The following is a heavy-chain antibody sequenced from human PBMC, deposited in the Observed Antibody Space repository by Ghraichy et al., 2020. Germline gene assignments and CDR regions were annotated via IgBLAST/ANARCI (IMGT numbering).Heavy chain of an antibody. CDR1: GFTFSSYS. J-gene: IGHJ4*02. CDR2: ISSSSSYI. D-gene: IGHD3-16*02. V-gene: IGHV3-21*01. Sequence: GGSLRRSCAASGFTFSSYSMNWVRQAPGKGLEWVSSISSSSSYIYYADSVKGRFTISRDNAKNSLYLQMNSLRAEDTAVYYCARGAYDYVWGSYRPAPYWGQGTLVTVSS. CDR3: ARGAYDYVWGSYRPAPY.